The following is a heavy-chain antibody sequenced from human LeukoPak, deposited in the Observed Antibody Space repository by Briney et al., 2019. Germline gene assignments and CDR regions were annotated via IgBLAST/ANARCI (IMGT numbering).Heavy chain of an antibody. D-gene: IGHD4-17*01. Sequence: PGGSLRRSCAASGFTFSNYAKSWVRQAPAKGLEWVSAISGSGGSTYYADSVKGRFTISRDNSKNTLYLQMNSLRAEDTAVYYCAKSYYYGDYSYWGQGTLVTVSS. J-gene: IGHJ4*02. CDR3: AKSYYYGDYSY. V-gene: IGHV3-23*01. CDR1: GFTFSNYA. CDR2: ISGSGGST.